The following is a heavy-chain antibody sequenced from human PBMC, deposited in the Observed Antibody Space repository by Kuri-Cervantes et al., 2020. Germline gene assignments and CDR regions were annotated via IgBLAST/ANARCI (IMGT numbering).Heavy chain of an antibody. J-gene: IGHJ5*02. V-gene: IGHV3-74*01. CDR1: GFTFSSYW. Sequence: GGSLRLSCAASGFTFSSYWMHWVRQAPGKGLVWVSRINSDGSSTSYADSVKGRFTISRDNSKNTLYLQMNSLRAEDTAVYFCARRSSGSGMGWFDPWGQGILVTVSS. CDR2: INSDGSST. D-gene: IGHD2-15*01. CDR3: ARRSSGSGMGWFDP.